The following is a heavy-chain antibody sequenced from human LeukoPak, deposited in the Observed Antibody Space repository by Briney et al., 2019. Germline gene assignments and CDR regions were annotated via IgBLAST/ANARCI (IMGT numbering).Heavy chain of an antibody. CDR1: GFTFSSYG. D-gene: IGHD2-15*01. V-gene: IGHV3-33*01. CDR2: VWYDGTNT. CDR3: ARDFCSGGSCYPDAFDI. J-gene: IGHJ3*02. Sequence: GGSLRLSCAASGFTFSSYGMHWVRQAPGKGLEWVAVVWYDGTNTYYADSVKGRFTISRDNSKNTLYLQMNSLRAEDTAVYYCARDFCSGGSCYPDAFDIWGQGTMVTVSS.